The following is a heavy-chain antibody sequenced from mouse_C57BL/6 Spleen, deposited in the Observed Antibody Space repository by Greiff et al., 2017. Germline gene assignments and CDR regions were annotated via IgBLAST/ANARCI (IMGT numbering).Heavy chain of an antibody. J-gene: IGHJ2*01. V-gene: IGHV5-6*01. Sequence: EVKVVESGGDLVKPGGSLKLSCAASGFTFSSYGMSWVRQTPDKRLEWVATISSGGSYTYYPDRVKGRFTISRDNAKNTLYLQMSSLKSEDTAMYDCSRHTNWDVYYLDYWGQGTTLTVSS. CDR1: GFTFSSYG. D-gene: IGHD4-1*01. CDR3: SRHTNWDVYYLDY. CDR2: ISSGGSYT.